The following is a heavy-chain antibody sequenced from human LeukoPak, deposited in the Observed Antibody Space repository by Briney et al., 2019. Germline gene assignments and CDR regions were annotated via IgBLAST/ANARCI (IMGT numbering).Heavy chain of an antibody. D-gene: IGHD3-10*01. J-gene: IGHJ2*01. Sequence: PSETLSLTCTVAGGSISSSSYFWGWIRQPPGKGLDWIGSISYNGNTYYNPSLKSRVTISVDTSENQFSLKLSSVTAADTAVFYCARHGFQYWYFDLWGRGTPVTVSS. CDR3: ARHGFQYWYFDL. CDR1: GGSISSSSYF. V-gene: IGHV4-39*01. CDR2: ISYNGNT.